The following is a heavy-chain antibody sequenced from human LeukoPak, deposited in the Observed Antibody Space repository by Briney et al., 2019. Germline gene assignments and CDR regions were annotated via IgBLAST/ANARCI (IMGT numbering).Heavy chain of an antibody. D-gene: IGHD3-16*01. J-gene: IGHJ4*02. V-gene: IGHV4-59*08. CDR3: AGGGRWLYFDS. CDR1: GDSISGYY. CDR2: VHYSGST. Sequence: SETLSLTCTVSGDSISGYYWSWIRQPPGKGLEWIGNVHYSGSTTYHPSLQSRVTISVDTSKKQFSLKLRSVTAADTAVYSCAGGGRWLYFDSWSQGTLITVSS.